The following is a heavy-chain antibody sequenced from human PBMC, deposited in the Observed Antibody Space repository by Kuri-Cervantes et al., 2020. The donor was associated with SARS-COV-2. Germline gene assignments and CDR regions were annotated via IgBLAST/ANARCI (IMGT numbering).Heavy chain of an antibody. J-gene: IGHJ2*01. CDR3: ARDWAAAGSGDMWYFDL. Sequence: GESLKISCAASGFTFDDYGMSWVRQAPGKGLEWVSGINWNGGSTGYADSVKGRFTISRDNAKNSLYLQMNSLKTEDTAVYYCARDWAAAGSGDMWYFDLWGRGTLVTGSS. CDR2: INWNGGST. CDR1: GFTFDDYG. V-gene: IGHV3-20*04. D-gene: IGHD6-13*01.